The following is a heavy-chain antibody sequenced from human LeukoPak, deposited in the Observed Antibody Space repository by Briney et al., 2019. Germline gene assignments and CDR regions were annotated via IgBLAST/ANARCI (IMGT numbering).Heavy chain of an antibody. CDR3: ARVTDPPGGYVTNWFDP. V-gene: IGHV4-39*07. CDR1: GDSISSSNYF. D-gene: IGHD3-16*01. J-gene: IGHJ5*02. CDR2: MFYYGST. Sequence: PSETLSLTCTVSGDSISSSNYFWGWIRQPPGKGLEWIGSMFYYGSTYYNASLKSRVTISLDTSKKQFSLKLRSVTAADTAVYYCARVTDPPGGYVTNWFDPWGQGTLVTVSS.